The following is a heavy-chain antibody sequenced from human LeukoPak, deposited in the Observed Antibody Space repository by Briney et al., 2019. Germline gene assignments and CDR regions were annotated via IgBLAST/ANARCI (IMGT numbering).Heavy chain of an antibody. Sequence: PSETLSLTCTVSGNSSSTGYYWGWIRQPPGKGLEWIGSIYHSGSTYYNPSLKSRVTISVDTSKNQFSLKLSSVIAADTAVYYCSRVDWLANHYYYMDVWGKGTTVTVSS. V-gene: IGHV4-38-2*02. CDR3: SRVDWLANHYYYMDV. CDR1: GNSSSTGYY. D-gene: IGHD2-21*01. J-gene: IGHJ6*03. CDR2: IYHSGST.